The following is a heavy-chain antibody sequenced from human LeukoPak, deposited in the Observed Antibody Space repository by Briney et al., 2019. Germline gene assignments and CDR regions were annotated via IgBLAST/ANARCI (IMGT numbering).Heavy chain of an antibody. CDR3: ASHRVTIFGVVIPFDP. V-gene: IGHV3-74*01. D-gene: IGHD3-3*01. Sequence: GGSLRLSCAASGFTFSSYWMHWVRQAPGKELVWVSRINSDGSSTSYADSVKGRFTISRDNAKNTLYLQMNSLRAEDTAVYYCASHRVTIFGVVIPFDPWGQGTLVTVSS. J-gene: IGHJ5*02. CDR2: INSDGSST. CDR1: GFTFSSYW.